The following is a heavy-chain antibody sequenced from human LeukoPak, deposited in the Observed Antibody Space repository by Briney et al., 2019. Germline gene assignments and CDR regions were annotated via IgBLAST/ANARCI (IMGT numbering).Heavy chain of an antibody. D-gene: IGHD2-2*01. J-gene: IGHJ4*02. Sequence: GGSLRLSCAASGFTFSSYAMSWVRQAPGKGLEWVSAISGSGGSTYYADSVKGRFTISRNNAKNSLYLQMNSLRAEDTAVYYCARDRSRMIWGQGTLVTVSS. CDR3: ARDRSRMI. CDR1: GFTFSSYA. CDR2: ISGSGGST. V-gene: IGHV3-23*01.